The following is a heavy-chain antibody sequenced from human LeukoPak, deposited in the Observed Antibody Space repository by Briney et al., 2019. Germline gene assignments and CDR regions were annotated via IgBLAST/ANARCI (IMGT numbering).Heavy chain of an antibody. D-gene: IGHD3-22*01. CDR1: GGTFSSYA. CDR2: IIPIFGTA. Sequence: GASVKVSCKASGGTFSSYAISWVRQAPGQGLEWMGRIIPIFGTANYAQKFQGRVTITTDESTSTAYMELSSLRSEDTAVYYCARVGTDYYDSSGYFWGQGTLVTVSS. J-gene: IGHJ4*02. CDR3: ARVGTDYYDSSGYF. V-gene: IGHV1-69*05.